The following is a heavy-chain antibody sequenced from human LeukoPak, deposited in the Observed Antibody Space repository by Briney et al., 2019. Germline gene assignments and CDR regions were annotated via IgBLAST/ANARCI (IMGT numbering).Heavy chain of an antibody. CDR3: AKGRITMVRGVIMYFDY. CDR2: ISGSGGST. Sequence: GSLRLSCAASGFTFSSYAMSWVRQAPGKGLEWVSAISGSGGSTYYADSVKGRFTISRDNSKNTLYLQMNSLRAEDTAVYYCAKGRITMVRGVIMYFDYWGQGTLVTVSS. CDR1: GFTFSSYA. D-gene: IGHD3-10*01. J-gene: IGHJ4*02. V-gene: IGHV3-23*01.